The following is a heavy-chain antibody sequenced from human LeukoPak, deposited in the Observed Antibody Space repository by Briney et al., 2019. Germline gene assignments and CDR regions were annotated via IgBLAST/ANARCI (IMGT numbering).Heavy chain of an antibody. D-gene: IGHD2-15*01. J-gene: IGHJ4*02. V-gene: IGHV3-49*03. CDR1: GLTFADYA. Sequence: PGGSLRLSCTASGLTFADYAMSWFRQAPGKGLEWVGFVRSNAYGGTTEYAASVKGRFTISRDDSKSIAYLQMNSLKTEDTAVYYCSRDILSGGSPTPPFDYWGQGTPVTVSS. CDR2: VRSNAYGGTT. CDR3: SRDILSGGSPTPPFDY.